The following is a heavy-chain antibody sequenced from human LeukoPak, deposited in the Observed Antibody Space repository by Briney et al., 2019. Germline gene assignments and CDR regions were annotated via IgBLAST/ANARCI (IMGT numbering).Heavy chain of an antibody. CDR3: ARGAWLAAADKTGHDWFGP. J-gene: IGHJ5*02. CDR1: GGSISSYY. V-gene: IGHV4-59*01. Sequence: PSETLSLTCTVSGGSISSYYWSWIRQPPGKGLEWIGYIYYSGRTNYNPSLRSRVTISVDTSKNQFSLKLTSVTAADTAVYYCARGAWLAAADKTGHDWFGPWGQGTLVTVSS. D-gene: IGHD6-13*01. CDR2: IYYSGRT.